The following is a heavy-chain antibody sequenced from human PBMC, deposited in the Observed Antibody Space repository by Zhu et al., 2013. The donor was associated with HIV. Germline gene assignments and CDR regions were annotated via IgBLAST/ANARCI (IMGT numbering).Heavy chain of an antibody. J-gene: IGHJ6*02. CDR3: ARGQSTGHCSGGSCWGLVYYYYGMDV. D-gene: IGHD2-15*01. V-gene: IGHV1-2*04. Sequence: QVQLVQSGAEVKKPGASVKVSCKASGYTFTGYYMHWVRQAPGQGLEWMGWINPNSGGTNYAQKFQGWVTMTRDTSISTAYMELSRLRSDDTAVYYCARGQSTGHCSGGSCWGLVYYYYGMDVWGQGTTVTVSS. CDR1: GYTFTGYY. CDR2: INPNSGGT.